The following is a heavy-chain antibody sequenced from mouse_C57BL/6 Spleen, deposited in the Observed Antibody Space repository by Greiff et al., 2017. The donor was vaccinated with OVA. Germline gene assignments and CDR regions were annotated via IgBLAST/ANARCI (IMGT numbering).Heavy chain of an antibody. CDR3: ASGSAFAY. D-gene: IGHD3-1*01. CDR1: GFSLTSYG. CDR2: IWGVGST. V-gene: IGHV2-6*01. Sequence: VQLVESGPGLVAPSRSLSISCTASGFSLTSYGVDWVRQAPGKGLEWLGVIWGVGSTTYNSALKTIISISKDNCKSQVFLKMNSLQTDDTAMYYCASGSAFAYWGQGTLVTVSA. J-gene: IGHJ3*01.